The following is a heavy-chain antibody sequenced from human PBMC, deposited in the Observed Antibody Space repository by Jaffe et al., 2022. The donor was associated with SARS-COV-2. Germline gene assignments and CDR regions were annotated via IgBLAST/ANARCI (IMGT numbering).Heavy chain of an antibody. V-gene: IGHV4-59*01. Sequence: QVQLQESGPGLVKPSETLSLTCTVSGGSISSYYWSWIRQPPGKGLEWIGYIYYSGSTNYNPSLKSRVTISVDTSKNQFSLKLSSVTAADTAVYYCARGPIRNVLAVATPRLDYWGQGTLVTVSS. J-gene: IGHJ4*02. CDR3: ARGPIRNVLAVATPRLDY. CDR1: GGSISSYY. D-gene: IGHD6-19*01. CDR2: IYYSGST.